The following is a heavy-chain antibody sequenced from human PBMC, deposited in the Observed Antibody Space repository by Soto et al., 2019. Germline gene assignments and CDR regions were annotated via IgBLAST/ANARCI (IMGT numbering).Heavy chain of an antibody. J-gene: IGHJ6*02. D-gene: IGHD3-16*01. Sequence: SETLSLTCTVSGGSISSYYWSWIRQPPGKGLEWIGYIYYSGSTNYNPSLKSRVTISVDTSKNQFSLKLSSVTAADTAVYYCARGDGGGYYYYGMDVWGQGTLVTVSS. CDR2: IYYSGST. V-gene: IGHV4-59*01. CDR1: GGSISSYY. CDR3: ARGDGGGYYYYGMDV.